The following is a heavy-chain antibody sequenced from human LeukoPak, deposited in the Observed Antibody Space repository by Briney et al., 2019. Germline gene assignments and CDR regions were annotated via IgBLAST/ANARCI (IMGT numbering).Heavy chain of an antibody. CDR1: GFTLSSYS. J-gene: IGHJ3*02. D-gene: IGHD7-27*01. Sequence: GGSLRLSCAASGFTLSSYSMNWVRQAPGKGLEWVSSISSSSNYIYDADSVKGRFTISRDNAKNSLFLQVNSLRAEDTAVYYCARDLNWGLLRGAFDIWGQGTMVTVSS. V-gene: IGHV3-21*01. CDR3: ARDLNWGLLRGAFDI. CDR2: ISSSSNYI.